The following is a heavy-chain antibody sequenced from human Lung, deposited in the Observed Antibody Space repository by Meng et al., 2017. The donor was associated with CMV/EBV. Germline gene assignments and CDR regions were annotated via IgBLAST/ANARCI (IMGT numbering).Heavy chain of an antibody. CDR1: GYTFTGYY. Sequence: ASXXVSXKASGYTFTGYYMHWVRQAPGQGLEWMGWINPNSGGTNYAQKFQGRVTMTRDTSISTAYMELSRLRSDDTAVYYCARDFFGELLGWLDPWGQGTLVTVSS. D-gene: IGHD1-26*01. V-gene: IGHV1-2*02. CDR2: INPNSGGT. J-gene: IGHJ5*02. CDR3: ARDFFGELLGWLDP.